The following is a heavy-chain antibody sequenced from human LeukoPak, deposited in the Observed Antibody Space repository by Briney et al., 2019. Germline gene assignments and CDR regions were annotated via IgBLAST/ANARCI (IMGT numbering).Heavy chain of an antibody. CDR1: GGSISSNY. CDR3: ARDRTGTTGNYYYYYYMDV. Sequence: SETLSLTCTVSGGSISSNYWSWIRQSPGKGLEWIGYVYYSGSTNYNPSLKSRVTISVDTSKNQFSLKLRSVTAADTAVYYGARDRTGTTGNYYYYYYMDVWGKGTTVTVSS. V-gene: IGHV4-59*01. CDR2: VYYSGST. J-gene: IGHJ6*03. D-gene: IGHD1-1*01.